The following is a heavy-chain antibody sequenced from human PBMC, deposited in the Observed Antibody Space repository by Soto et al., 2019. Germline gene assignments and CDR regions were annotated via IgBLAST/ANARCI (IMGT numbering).Heavy chain of an antibody. CDR1: GGSISSYY. D-gene: IGHD3-10*01. Sequence: SETLSLTCTVSGGSISSYYWGWIRQPPGKGLEWIGYIYYSGSTNYNPSLKSRVTISVDTSKNQFSLKLSSVTAADTAVYYCARLWFGESNAAFDIWGQGTMVTVSS. CDR3: ARLWFGESNAAFDI. V-gene: IGHV4-59*01. J-gene: IGHJ3*02. CDR2: IYYSGST.